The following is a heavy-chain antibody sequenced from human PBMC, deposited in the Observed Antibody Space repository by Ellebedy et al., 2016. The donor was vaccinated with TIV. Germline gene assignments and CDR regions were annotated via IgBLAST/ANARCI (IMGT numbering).Heavy chain of an antibody. Sequence: GESLKISCAASGFTFSDYYMSWIRQAPGKGLEWVSYISSSGSTIYYADSVKGRFTISRDNAKNSLSLQMHILRAEDTAVYYCARDDTYYYGSGSYLFDYWGQGTLVTVSS. CDR1: GFTFSDYY. CDR3: ARDDTYYYGSGSYLFDY. J-gene: IGHJ4*02. CDR2: ISSSGSTI. V-gene: IGHV3-11*01. D-gene: IGHD3-10*01.